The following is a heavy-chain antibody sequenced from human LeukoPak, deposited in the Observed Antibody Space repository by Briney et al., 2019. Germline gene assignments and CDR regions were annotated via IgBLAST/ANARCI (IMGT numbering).Heavy chain of an antibody. CDR1: GGTFSSYA. J-gene: IGHJ4*02. Sequence: SVKVSCKASGGTFSSYAISWVRQAPGQGLEWMGGIIPIFGTANYAQKFQGRVTITADESTSTAYMELSSLRSEDTAVYYCARAPGGYSYGYNLDYWGQGTLVTVSS. CDR2: IIPIFGTA. CDR3: ARAPGGYSYGYNLDY. D-gene: IGHD5-18*01. V-gene: IGHV1-69*01.